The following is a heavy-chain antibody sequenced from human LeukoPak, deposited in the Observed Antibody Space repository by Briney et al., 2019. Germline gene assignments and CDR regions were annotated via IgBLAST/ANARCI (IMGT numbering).Heavy chain of an antibody. CDR3: ARDRWERITIFGVKSYYFDY. Sequence: GASVKVSCKASGYTFTSYGISWVRQAPGQGLEWMGWISAYNGNTNYAQKLQGRVTTTTDTSTSTAYMELRSLRSDDTAVYYCARDRWERITIFGVKSYYFDYWGQGTLVTVSS. CDR1: GYTFTSYG. CDR2: ISAYNGNT. V-gene: IGHV1-18*01. J-gene: IGHJ4*02. D-gene: IGHD3-3*01.